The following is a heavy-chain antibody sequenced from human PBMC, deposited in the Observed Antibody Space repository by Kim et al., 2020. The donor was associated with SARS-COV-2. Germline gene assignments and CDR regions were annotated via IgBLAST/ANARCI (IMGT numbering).Heavy chain of an antibody. CDR1: GFTFSSYS. CDR2: ISSSSSYI. D-gene: IGHD3-10*01. CDR3: ARDLEFGVTGYYGMDV. V-gene: IGHV3-21*01. J-gene: IGHJ6*02. Sequence: GGSLRLSCAASGFTFSSYSMNWVRQAPGKGLEWVSSISSSSSYIYYADSVKGRFTISRDNAKNSLYLQMNSLRAEDTAVYYCARDLEFGVTGYYGMDVWGQGTTVTVSS.